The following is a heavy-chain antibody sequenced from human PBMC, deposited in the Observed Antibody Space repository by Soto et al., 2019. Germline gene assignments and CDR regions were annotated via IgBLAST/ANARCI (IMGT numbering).Heavy chain of an antibody. V-gene: IGHV1-69*01. CDR3: ASAGEYYDENLPHYYFFGMHV. D-gene: IGHD3-16*01. J-gene: IGHJ6*02. CDR2: IIPIFGKA. Sequence: QVQLVQSGAEVKKPGSSVKVSCKASGGTFSNYPITWVRRAPGQGLEWLGGIIPIFGKADYTQKFQGRVTMTADEPTSTAYMEISSLRSEDTVVYYCASAGEYYDENLPHYYFFGMHVWGPGTTVTVSS. CDR1: GGTFSNYP.